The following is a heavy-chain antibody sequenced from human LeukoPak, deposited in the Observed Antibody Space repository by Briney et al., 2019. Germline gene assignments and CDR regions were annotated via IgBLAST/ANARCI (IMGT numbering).Heavy chain of an antibody. J-gene: IGHJ4*02. CDR1: GFTFCSYG. D-gene: IGHD3-22*01. CDR2: IRYDGSNK. Sequence: GGSLRLSCAASGFTFCSYGMHWVRPAPGQGLEWVAFIRYDGSNKYYADSVKGRFTISRDNSKNTLYLQMNSLRAEDTAVYYCASMIVVPQLFDYWGQGTLVTVSS. CDR3: ASMIVVPQLFDY. V-gene: IGHV3-30*02.